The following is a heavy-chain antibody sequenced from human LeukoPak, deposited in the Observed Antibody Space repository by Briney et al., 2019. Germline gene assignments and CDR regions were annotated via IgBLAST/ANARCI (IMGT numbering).Heavy chain of an antibody. CDR2: IIPIFGTA. J-gene: IGHJ3*02. V-gene: IGHV1-69*06. CDR1: GGTFSSYA. D-gene: IGHD2-15*01. Sequence: SVKVSCKASGGTFSSYAISWVRQAPGQGLEWMGGIIPIFGTANYAQKFQGRVTITADKSTSTAYMELSSLRSEDTAVYYCARDRVPVVAFDIWGQGTMVTVSS. CDR3: ARDRVPVVAFDI.